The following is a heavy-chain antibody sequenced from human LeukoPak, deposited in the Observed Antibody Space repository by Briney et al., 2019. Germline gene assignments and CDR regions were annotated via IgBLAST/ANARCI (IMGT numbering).Heavy chain of an antibody. CDR3: AKARYSGYAFDAFDM. D-gene: IGHD5-12*01. CDR1: GFTFSNSA. Sequence: GGSLRLSCAASGFTFSNSAMNWVRQAPGKGPEWVSVISGGGGSTFYADSVKGRFTISRDNAKNTLYLQMSSLRAEDTAVYYCAKARYSGYAFDAFDMWGQGTMVSVSS. V-gene: IGHV3-23*01. J-gene: IGHJ3*02. CDR2: ISGGGGST.